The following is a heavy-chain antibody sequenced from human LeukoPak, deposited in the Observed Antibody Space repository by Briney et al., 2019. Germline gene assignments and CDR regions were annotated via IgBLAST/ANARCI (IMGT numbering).Heavy chain of an antibody. CDR3: ARRVQSLYPVGFDP. J-gene: IGHJ5*02. V-gene: IGHV4-59*08. CDR2: IYYSGST. D-gene: IGHD2-15*01. Sequence: SETLSLTCTVSGGSISSYYWSWIRQPPGKGLEWIGYIYYSGSTNYNPSLKSRVTISVDTSKNQLSLKLSSVTAADTAVYYCARRVQSLYPVGFDPWGQGTLVTVSS. CDR1: GGSISSYY.